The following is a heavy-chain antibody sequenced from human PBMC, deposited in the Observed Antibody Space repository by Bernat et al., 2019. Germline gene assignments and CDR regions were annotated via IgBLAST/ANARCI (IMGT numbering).Heavy chain of an antibody. CDR2: INGDGSAT. CDR1: GFSFSNYW. J-gene: IGHJ1*01. Sequence: EVQLVESGGGLVQPGGSLRLSCTASGFSFSNYWMTWGRQSPGKGLEWVADINGDGSATYYVDSVKGRFTISRNNARNSLHLQMDSLRAEDTAVYYCARYPCGGAYYGAKHLQHWGQGTLVTVSS. CDR3: ARYPCGGAYYGAKHLQH. D-gene: IGHD2-21*01. V-gene: IGHV3-7*01.